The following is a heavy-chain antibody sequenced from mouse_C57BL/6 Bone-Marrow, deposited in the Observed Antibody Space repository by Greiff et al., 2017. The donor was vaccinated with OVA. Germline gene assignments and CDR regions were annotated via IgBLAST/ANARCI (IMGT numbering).Heavy chain of an antibody. CDR3: ARYYYGSSGYYAMDY. J-gene: IGHJ4*01. V-gene: IGHV5-16*01. CDR2: INYDGSST. D-gene: IGHD1-1*01. Sequence: DVHLVESEGGLVQPGSSMKLSCTASGFTFSDYYMAWVRQVPEKGLEWVANINYDGSSTYYLDSLKSRFIISRDNAKNILYLQMSSLKSEDTATYYCARYYYGSSGYYAMDYWGQGTSVTVSS. CDR1: GFTFSDYY.